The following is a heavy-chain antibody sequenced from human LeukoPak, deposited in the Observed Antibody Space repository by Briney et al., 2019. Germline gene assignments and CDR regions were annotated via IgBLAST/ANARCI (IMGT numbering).Heavy chain of an antibody. Sequence: ASVKVSCKASGYTFIGYYMHWVRQAPGQGLEWMGWINPNSGGTKYAQKFQGRVTMTWDTSISTAYMELSSLRSDDTAVYYCARDPDSSSWFDYWGQGTLVTVSS. CDR1: GYTFIGYY. CDR2: INPNSGGT. D-gene: IGHD6-13*01. J-gene: IGHJ4*02. CDR3: ARDPDSSSWFDY. V-gene: IGHV1-2*02.